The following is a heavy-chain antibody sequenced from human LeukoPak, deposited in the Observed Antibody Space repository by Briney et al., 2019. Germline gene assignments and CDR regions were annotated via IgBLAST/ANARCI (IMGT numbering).Heavy chain of an antibody. J-gene: IGHJ4*02. CDR2: ISGYSGNT. D-gene: IGHD6-13*01. CDR3: ARGSSSWYLNFDY. V-gene: IGHV1-18*01. Sequence: GASVEVSCKSSGYPFSNYGISWVRQAPEQGLEWMGWISGYSGNTDYAQKLQGRVTMTTDTSTSTAYMELRSLRSEDTAVYYCARGSSSWYLNFDYWGQGTLVTVSS. CDR1: GYPFSNYG.